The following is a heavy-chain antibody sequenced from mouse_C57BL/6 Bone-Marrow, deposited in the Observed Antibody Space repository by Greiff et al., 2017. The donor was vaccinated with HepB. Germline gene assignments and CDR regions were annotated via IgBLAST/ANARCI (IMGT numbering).Heavy chain of an antibody. CDR1: GFTFSSYT. CDR3: ARDGYYPYYFDY. J-gene: IGHJ2*01. CDR2: ISGGGGNT. Sequence: EVKLVESGGGLVKPGGSLKLSCAASGFTFSSYTMSWVRQTPEKRLEWVATISGGGGNTYYPDSVKGRFTISRDNAKNTLYLQMSSLRPEDTALYYCARDGYYPYYFDYWGQGTTLTVSS. V-gene: IGHV5-9*01. D-gene: IGHD2-3*01.